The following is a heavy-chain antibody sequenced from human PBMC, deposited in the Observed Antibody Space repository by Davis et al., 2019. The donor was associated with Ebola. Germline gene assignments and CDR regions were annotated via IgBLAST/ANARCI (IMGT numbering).Heavy chain of an antibody. D-gene: IGHD1-7*01. V-gene: IGHV3-33*08. J-gene: IGHJ6*02. CDR1: GFTFSSYG. CDR3: AREYNWNYVGMDV. Sequence: GESLKISCVASGFTFSSYGMHWVRQAPGKYYADSVKGRFTISRDNAENSLYLQMNSLRDEDTAVYYCAREYNWNYVGMDVWGQGTTVTVSS.